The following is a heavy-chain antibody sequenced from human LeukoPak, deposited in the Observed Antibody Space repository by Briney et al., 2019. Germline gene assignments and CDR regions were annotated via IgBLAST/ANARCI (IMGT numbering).Heavy chain of an antibody. CDR1: GGTFSSYA. Sequence: ASVKVSCKASGGTFSSYAISWVRQAPGQGLEWMGGIIPIFGTANYAQKFQGRVTITADESTSTAYMELSSLRSEDTAVYYCARNKAVGATSYYYYMDVWGKGTTVTVSS. D-gene: IGHD1-26*01. J-gene: IGHJ6*03. V-gene: IGHV1-69*13. CDR2: IIPIFGTA. CDR3: ARNKAVGATSYYYYMDV.